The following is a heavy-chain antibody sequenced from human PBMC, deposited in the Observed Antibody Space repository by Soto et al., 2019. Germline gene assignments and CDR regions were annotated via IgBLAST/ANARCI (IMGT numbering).Heavy chain of an antibody. D-gene: IGHD4-17*01. Sequence: SVKVSCKASGGTFSSYAISWVRQAPGQGLEWMGGIIPIFGTANYAQKFQGRVTITADESTSTAYMELSSLRSEDTAVYYCASRPNDYGDYGYYYYGMDVWGQGTTVTVS. CDR2: IIPIFGTA. CDR3: ASRPNDYGDYGYYYYGMDV. V-gene: IGHV1-69*13. J-gene: IGHJ6*02. CDR1: GGTFSSYA.